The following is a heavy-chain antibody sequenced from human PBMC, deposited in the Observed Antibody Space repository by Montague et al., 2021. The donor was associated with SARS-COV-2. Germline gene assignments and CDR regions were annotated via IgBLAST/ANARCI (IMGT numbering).Heavy chain of an antibody. V-gene: IGHV4-59*01. CDR3: ARAPIYRSSWYAYFDY. D-gene: IGHD6-13*01. J-gene: IGHJ4*02. Sequence: ETLSLTCTVSGDSMNNYYWSWIRQPPGKGLEWIGHINYSGSTHYNPSLQSRVTLSKDTSKNQFSLRLTSVTAADTAMYFCARAPIYRSSWYAYFDYWGQGTLVTVSS. CDR1: GDSMNNYY. CDR2: INYSGST.